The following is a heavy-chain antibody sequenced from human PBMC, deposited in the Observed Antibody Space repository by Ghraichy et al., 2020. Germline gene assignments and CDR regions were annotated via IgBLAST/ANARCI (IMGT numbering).Heavy chain of an antibody. J-gene: IGHJ3*02. CDR1: GFTFSSYE. V-gene: IGHV3-48*03. D-gene: IGHD5-18*01. CDR2: ISSSGSTI. Sequence: GTLNISCAASGFTFSSYEMNWVRQAPGKGLEWVSYISSSGSTIYYADSVKGRFTISRDNAKNSLYLQMNSLRAEDTAVYYCARVSDTANGDAFDIWGQGTMVTVSS. CDR3: ARVSDTANGDAFDI.